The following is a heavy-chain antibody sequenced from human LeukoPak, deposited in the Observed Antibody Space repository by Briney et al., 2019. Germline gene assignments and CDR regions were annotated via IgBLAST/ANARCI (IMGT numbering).Heavy chain of an antibody. CDR1: GFTFSSYS. V-gene: IGHV3-48*04. D-gene: IGHD3-22*01. J-gene: IGHJ3*02. CDR3: AREDEGTYYYDSSDAFDI. CDR2: ISSSSSTI. Sequence: PGGSLRLSCAASGFTFSSYSMNWVRQAPGKGLEWVSYISSSSSTIYYADSVKGRFTTSRDNAKNSLYLQMNSLRTEDTAVYYCAREDEGTYYYDSSDAFDIWGQGTMVTVSS.